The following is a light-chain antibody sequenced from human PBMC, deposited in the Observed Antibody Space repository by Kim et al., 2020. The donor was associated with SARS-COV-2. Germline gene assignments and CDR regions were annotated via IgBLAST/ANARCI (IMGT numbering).Light chain of an antibody. Sequence: QTATLTCTGNSNNVGNQGAAWLQHHQGHPPKLLSYRNNNRPSGISERLSASRSGNTASLTITGLQPDDEADYYCSAWDSSLNVWVFGGGTQLTVL. J-gene: IGLJ3*02. CDR2: RNN. CDR3: SAWDSSLNVWV. V-gene: IGLV10-54*01. CDR1: SNNVGNQG.